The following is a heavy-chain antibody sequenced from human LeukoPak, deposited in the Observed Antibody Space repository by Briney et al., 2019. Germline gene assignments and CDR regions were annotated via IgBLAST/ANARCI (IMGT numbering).Heavy chain of an antibody. CDR2: IYYSGST. V-gene: IGHV4-59*01. CDR3: ARGGRCSSTSCYVAPPYYGMDV. CDR1: GGSISSYY. D-gene: IGHD2-2*01. J-gene: IGHJ6*02. Sequence: SETLSLTCTVSGGSISSYYWSWIRQPPGKGLEWIGYIYYSGSTNYNPSLKSRVTISVDTSKNQFSLKLSSVTPADTAVYYCARGGRCSSTSCYVAPPYYGMDVWGQGTTVTVSS.